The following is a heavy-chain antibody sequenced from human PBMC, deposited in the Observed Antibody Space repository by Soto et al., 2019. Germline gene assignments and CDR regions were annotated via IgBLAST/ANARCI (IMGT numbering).Heavy chain of an antibody. CDR3: ARLVVVTGSGPRAVLLESFDY. Sequence: QLQLQESGPGLVKPSETLSLTCTVSGGSISSSSYYWGWIRQPPGKGLEWIGSIYYSGSTYYNPSLKSRVTISVDTSKNQFSLKLSSVTAADTAVYYCARLVVVTGSGPRAVLLESFDYWGQGTLVTVSS. D-gene: IGHD3-22*01. J-gene: IGHJ4*02. CDR2: IYYSGST. CDR1: GGSISSSSYY. V-gene: IGHV4-39*01.